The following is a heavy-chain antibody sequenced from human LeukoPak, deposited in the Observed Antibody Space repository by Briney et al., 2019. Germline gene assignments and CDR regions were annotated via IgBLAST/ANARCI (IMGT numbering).Heavy chain of an antibody. CDR1: GYTFTRYY. D-gene: IGHD2/OR15-2a*01. Sequence: GASVKVSCKASGYTFTRYYMHWGRQAPGQGLEWMGWINPNSGGTKYAQKFHGRVTMTRDTSISTAHMERSRLTSDDTAVYYCARVSYDSTTFYFYFDYWGQGTLVTVSS. J-gene: IGHJ4*02. CDR3: ARVSYDSTTFYFYFDY. V-gene: IGHV1-2*02. CDR2: INPNSGGT.